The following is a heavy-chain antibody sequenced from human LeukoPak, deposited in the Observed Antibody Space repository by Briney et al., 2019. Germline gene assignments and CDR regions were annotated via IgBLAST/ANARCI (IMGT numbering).Heavy chain of an antibody. V-gene: IGHV1-8*01. Sequence: ALVKVSCKTSGFSFTSYDINWVRQASGQGLEWMGGMNPRTGNADYAKKFQGRVTMTSNTSITTAYMELSSLKSDDTAVYYCARWWDLRNFDFWGQGTLVTVSS. CDR2: MNPRTGNA. CDR3: ARWWDLRNFDF. CDR1: GFSFTSYD. D-gene: IGHD1-26*01. J-gene: IGHJ4*02.